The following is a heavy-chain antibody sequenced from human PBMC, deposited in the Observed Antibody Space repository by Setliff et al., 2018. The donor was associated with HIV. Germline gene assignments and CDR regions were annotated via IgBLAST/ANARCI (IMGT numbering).Heavy chain of an antibody. CDR2: IYYSGTT. CDR1: GGSISNQY. V-gene: IGHV4-59*11. CDR3: ARLRVSSSSQTFDH. D-gene: IGHD6-6*01. Sequence: LSLTCTVSGGSISNQYWSWIRQPQGKGLEWIGYIYYSGTTHYNPSLKSRVAMSVDTSKNQFSLDLTSVTPADTAVYYCARLRVSSSSQTFDHWGQGILVTV. J-gene: IGHJ4*02.